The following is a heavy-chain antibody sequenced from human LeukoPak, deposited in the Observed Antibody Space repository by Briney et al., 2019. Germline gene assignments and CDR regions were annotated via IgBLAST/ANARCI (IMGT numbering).Heavy chain of an antibody. D-gene: IGHD3-10*01. Sequence: GGSLRLSCAASGFTFNSYGMHWVRQAPGKGLEWVTFIRYDGSNKFYADSVKGRFTISRDNSKNTLYLQMNSPRTEDTAVYFCAKDQGNYKRWFDTWGQGTRVTVSS. CDR1: GFTFNSYG. CDR3: AKDQGNYKRWFDT. CDR2: IRYDGSNK. J-gene: IGHJ5*02. V-gene: IGHV3-30*02.